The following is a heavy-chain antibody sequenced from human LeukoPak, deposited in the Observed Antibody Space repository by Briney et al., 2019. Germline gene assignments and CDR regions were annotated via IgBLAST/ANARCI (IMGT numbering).Heavy chain of an antibody. V-gene: IGHV1-46*02. Sequence: ASVKVSCKASGYTFNDYYMYWVRQAPGQGLEWMGMINPSGGGTSYAQKFQGRVTMTRDTSTRTVYMEVSSLKPEDTAVYYCARQGAYSSAIGMGYWGQGTLVTVSS. CDR2: INPSGGGT. D-gene: IGHD6-19*01. J-gene: IGHJ4*02. CDR3: ARQGAYSSAIGMGY. CDR1: GYTFNDYY.